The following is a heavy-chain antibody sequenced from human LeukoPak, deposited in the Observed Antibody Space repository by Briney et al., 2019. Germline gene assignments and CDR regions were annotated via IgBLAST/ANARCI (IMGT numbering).Heavy chain of an antibody. CDR3: ARHVSGSSGWYVDY. D-gene: IGHD6-19*01. Sequence: PSETLSLTCTVSGGSISSYYWGWIRQPPGKGLEWIGRMYYSGSTYYNPSLKSRVSISVDTSKNQISLKLSSVTAADTAVYYCARHVSGSSGWYVDYWGQGTLVTVSS. J-gene: IGHJ4*02. CDR1: GGSISSYY. V-gene: IGHV4-39*01. CDR2: MYYSGST.